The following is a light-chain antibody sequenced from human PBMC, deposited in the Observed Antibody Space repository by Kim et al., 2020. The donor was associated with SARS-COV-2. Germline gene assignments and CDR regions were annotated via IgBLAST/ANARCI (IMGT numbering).Light chain of an antibody. Sequence: LTQPHSVSESPGKTVTISCTRSSGSIASNYVQWYQQRPGRSPTIVIYEDKERYTGVPDRFSGSIDSSSNSASLTISGLNTEDEAHYYCQSYDSSNHWVFGGGTQLTVL. J-gene: IGLJ3*02. CDR3: QSYDSSNHWV. V-gene: IGLV6-57*01. CDR2: EDK. CDR1: SGSIASNY.